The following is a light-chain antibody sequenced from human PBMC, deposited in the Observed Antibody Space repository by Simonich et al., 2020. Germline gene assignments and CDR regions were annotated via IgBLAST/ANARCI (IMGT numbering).Light chain of an antibody. V-gene: IGKV4-1*01. J-gene: IGKJ1*01. CDR2: WAY. CDR3: QQYYSTPWT. Sequence: DIVMTQSPDSLAVSLGERAPITCTSSQSVLYSSNNKNYLAWYQQKPGQPPKLLIYWAYTRESGVPDRFSGSGSGTDFTLTISSLQAEDVAVYYCQQYYSTPWTFGQGTKVEIK. CDR1: QSVLYSSNNKNY.